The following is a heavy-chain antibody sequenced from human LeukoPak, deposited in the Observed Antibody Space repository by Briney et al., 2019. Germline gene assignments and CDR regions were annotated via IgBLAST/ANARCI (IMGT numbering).Heavy chain of an antibody. CDR3: ARQYGSYNWFDP. V-gene: IGHV1-69*05. Sequence: ASVKVSCKASGGTFSSYAISWVRQAPGQGLEWMGGIIPIFGTANYAQKFQGRVTITTDESTSTAYMELSGLRSEDTAVYYCARQYGSYNWFDPWGQGTLVTVSS. J-gene: IGHJ5*02. D-gene: IGHD6-19*01. CDR1: GGTFSSYA. CDR2: IIPIFGTA.